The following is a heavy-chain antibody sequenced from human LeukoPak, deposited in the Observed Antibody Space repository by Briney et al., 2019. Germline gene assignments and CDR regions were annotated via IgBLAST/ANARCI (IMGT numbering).Heavy chain of an antibody. D-gene: IGHD3-10*01. J-gene: IGHJ4*02. CDR2: ISGSGGST. V-gene: IGHV3-23*01. Sequence: SGGSLRLSCAASGFTFSSYAMSWVRQAPGKGLEWVSAISGSGGSTYYADSVKGRFTISRDNSKNTLYLQMNSLRAEDTAVYYCATFGGWLTTETEYWGQGTLVTVSS. CDR3: ATFGGWLTTETEY. CDR1: GFTFSSYA.